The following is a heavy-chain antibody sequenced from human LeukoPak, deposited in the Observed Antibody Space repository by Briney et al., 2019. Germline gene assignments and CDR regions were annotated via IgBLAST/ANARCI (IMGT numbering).Heavy chain of an antibody. CDR1: GYTFTNYC. CDR3: ARDKDFVVVVPATDAFDI. Sequence: ASVKVSCKASGYTFTNYCIHWVRQAPGQGLEWMGRINPHSGGTNYAQKLQGRVTMTRDTSISTAYMELSSLRSDDTAVYYCARDKDFVVVVPATDAFDIXGQGTMVTV. CDR2: INPHSGGT. D-gene: IGHD2-15*01. V-gene: IGHV1-2*02. J-gene: IGHJ3*02.